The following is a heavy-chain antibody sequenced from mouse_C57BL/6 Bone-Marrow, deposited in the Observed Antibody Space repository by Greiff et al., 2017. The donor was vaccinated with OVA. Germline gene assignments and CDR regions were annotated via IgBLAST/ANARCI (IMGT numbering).Heavy chain of an antibody. V-gene: IGHV1-50*01. CDR1: GYTFTSYW. CDR3: ARYCYAMDY. J-gene: IGHJ4*01. CDR2: IDPSDSYT. Sequence: QVQLQQSGAELVKPGASVKLSCKASGYTFTSYWMQWVKQRPGQGLEWIGEIDPSDSYTNYNQKFKGKATLTVDTSSSTAYMQLSSLTSEDSAVYYCARYCYAMDYWGQGTSVTVSS.